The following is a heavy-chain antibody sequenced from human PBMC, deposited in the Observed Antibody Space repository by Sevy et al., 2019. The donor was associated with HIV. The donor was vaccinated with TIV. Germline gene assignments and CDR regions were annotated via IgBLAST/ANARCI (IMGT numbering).Heavy chain of an antibody. CDR1: GGTFSSYA. J-gene: IGHJ4*02. CDR2: IIPIFGTA. V-gene: IGHV1-69*13. CDR3: ARDRQWEPLDY. Sequence: ASVKVSCKASGGTFSSYAMSWVRQAPGQGLEWMGGIIPIFGTANYAQKFQGRVTITADESTSTAYMELSSLRSEDTAVYYCARDRQWEPLDYWGQGTLVTVPS. D-gene: IGHD1-26*01.